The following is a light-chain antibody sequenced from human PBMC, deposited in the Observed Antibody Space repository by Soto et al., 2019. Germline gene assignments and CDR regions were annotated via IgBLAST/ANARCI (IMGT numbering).Light chain of an antibody. CDR3: QQYNIWSSIT. J-gene: IGKJ5*01. V-gene: IGKV3-20*01. CDR1: QSVSANY. Sequence: EIVLTQSPGTLSLSPGERATLSCRASQSVSANYLAWYQQKAGQAPRLLIYGASTRATGIPDRFSGSGSGTDFTLTISRLESEDFAVYYCQQYNIWSSITFGQGTRLEIK. CDR2: GAS.